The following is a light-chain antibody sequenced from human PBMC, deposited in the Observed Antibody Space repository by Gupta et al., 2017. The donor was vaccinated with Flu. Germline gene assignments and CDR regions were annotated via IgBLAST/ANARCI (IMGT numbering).Light chain of an antibody. V-gene: IGKV3-20*01. CDR1: YTIRSRY. J-gene: IGKJ1*01. CDR2: GSS. CDR3: QQDGSSPKT. Sequence: ESDPTSDSMRYTIRSRYLDWYQKNPGQDLIIFIYGSSNRARGLTQRFRGSGSGTEFTLPISRQEPEEFGVYDCQQDGSSPKTFGQGTKVEI.